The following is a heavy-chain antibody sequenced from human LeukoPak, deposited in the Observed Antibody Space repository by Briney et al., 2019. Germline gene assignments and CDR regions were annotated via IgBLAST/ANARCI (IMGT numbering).Heavy chain of an antibody. V-gene: IGHV1-69*13. CDR1: GGTFSSYA. Sequence: GASVKVSCKASGGTFSSYAISWVRQAPGQGLEWMGGIIPIFGTANYAQKFQGRVTITADESTSTAYMELSSLRSEDTAVYYCAREDGRGLLIFDYWGQGTLVTVSS. CDR3: AREDGRGLLIFDY. D-gene: IGHD1-14*01. J-gene: IGHJ4*02. CDR2: IIPIFGTA.